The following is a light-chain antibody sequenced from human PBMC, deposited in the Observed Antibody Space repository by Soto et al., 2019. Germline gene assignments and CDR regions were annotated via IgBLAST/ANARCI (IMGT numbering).Light chain of an antibody. CDR3: QQYNSYFP. J-gene: IGKJ3*01. CDR1: QSISSW. V-gene: IGKV1-5*01. CDR2: DAS. Sequence: DIQMTQSPSTLSASVGDRVTITCRASQSISSWLAWYQQKPGKAPTLLIYDASSLESGVPSRFSGSGSGTEYTLTISSLQPDDFATYYDQQYNSYFPFGPGTKVDIK.